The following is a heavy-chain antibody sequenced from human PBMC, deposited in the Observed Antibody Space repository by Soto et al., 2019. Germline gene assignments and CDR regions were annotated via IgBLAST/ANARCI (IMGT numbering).Heavy chain of an antibody. J-gene: IGHJ4*02. V-gene: IGHV4-34*01. CDR2: INHSGST. CDR1: GYY. CDR3: ARSWYQLLIYFDY. Sequence: GYYWSWIRQPPGKGLEWIGEINHSGSTNYNPSLKSRVTISVDTSKNQFSLKLSSVTAADTAVYYCARSWYQLLIYFDYWGQGTLVTVSS. D-gene: IGHD2-2*01.